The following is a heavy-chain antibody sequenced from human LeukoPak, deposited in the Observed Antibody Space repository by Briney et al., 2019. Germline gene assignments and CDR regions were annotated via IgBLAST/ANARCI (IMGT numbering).Heavy chain of an antibody. V-gene: IGHV3-30*18. CDR3: AKDQHRYSIGWYYFVY. J-gene: IGHJ4*02. Sequence: GGSLRLSCSAYGFTFSSYGKHWVRQAPGKGLEWMAVISYDGSNKYYADSVKGRFTISRDNSKNTLYLQMNSLRAEDTAVYYCAKDQHRYSIGWYYFVYWGQRTLVTVSS. CDR2: ISYDGSNK. D-gene: IGHD6-19*01. CDR1: GFTFSSYG.